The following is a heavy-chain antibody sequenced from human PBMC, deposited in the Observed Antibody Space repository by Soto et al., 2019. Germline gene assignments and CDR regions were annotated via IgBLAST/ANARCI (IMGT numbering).Heavy chain of an antibody. Sequence: GGSLRLSCAASGFTFSNNAMNWVRQAPGKGLEWVPGISGTGYGTYYADSVEGRFTISRDSSNNTLYLQMNSLRGEDTAIYYCAKARQAQSHYYYGMDVWGQGTPVTVSS. CDR2: ISGTGYGT. J-gene: IGHJ6*02. CDR3: AKARQAQSHYYYGMDV. CDR1: GFTFSNNA. D-gene: IGHD6-19*01. V-gene: IGHV3-23*01.